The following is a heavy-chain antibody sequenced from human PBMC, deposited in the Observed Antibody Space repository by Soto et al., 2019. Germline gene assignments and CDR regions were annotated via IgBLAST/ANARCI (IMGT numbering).Heavy chain of an antibody. CDR1: GFIFSSYA. J-gene: IGHJ4*02. CDR3: AKWSGSGSFYNTPFAS. CDR2: ISYDGTNK. D-gene: IGHD3-10*01. V-gene: IGHV3-30*18. Sequence: QVQLMESGGGVVQTGRSLRLSCAASGFIFSSYAMHWVRQSPGKGLEWVAVISYDGTNKYYADSVKGRFTISRDNSKNTLYLQMNTLRIEDTAVYHCAKWSGSGSFYNTPFASWGQGTLVSVSS.